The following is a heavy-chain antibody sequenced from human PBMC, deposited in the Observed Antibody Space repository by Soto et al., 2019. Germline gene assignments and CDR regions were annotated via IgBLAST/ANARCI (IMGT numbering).Heavy chain of an antibody. CDR1: GITYTTYA. V-gene: IGHV1-3*04. J-gene: IGHJ5*02. CDR3: ASAISSYVS. D-gene: IGHD5-12*01. Sequence: QVQLVQSGAEVKQPGASVKVACKASGITYTTYAIHWVRQAPGQGLEWMGWINTGNGNTRYSQRFQGRVTLTTDTSPRTAYMDVSSLTCEDTAVYYCASAISSYVSWGQGTLITVSS. CDR2: INTGNGNT.